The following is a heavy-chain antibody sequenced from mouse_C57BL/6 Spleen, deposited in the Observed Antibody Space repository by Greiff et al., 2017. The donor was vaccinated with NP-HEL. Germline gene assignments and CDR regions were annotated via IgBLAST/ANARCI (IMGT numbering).Heavy chain of an antibody. Sequence: QVQLKQPGAELVKPGASVKLSCKASGYTFTSYWMHWVKQRPGQGLEWIGMIYPNSGSTNYNEKFTSKATLTVDKSSSTAYMPLSSLTSEAAAVYYGARGYDGYDWYFDVWGTGTTVTVSS. J-gene: IGHJ1*03. D-gene: IGHD2-3*01. CDR2: IYPNSGST. V-gene: IGHV1-64*01. CDR1: GYTFTSYW. CDR3: ARGYDGYDWYFDV.